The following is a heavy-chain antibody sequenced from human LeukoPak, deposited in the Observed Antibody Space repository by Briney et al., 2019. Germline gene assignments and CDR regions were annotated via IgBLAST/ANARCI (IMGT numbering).Heavy chain of an antibody. Sequence: SETLSLTCTVSGGSISSNSYYWGWIRQPPGKGLEWIGSMYYSGSTYYNPSLKSRVSISVDTSKNQFSLKLSSVTAADTAVYYCARDSSEAGAYYFDYWGQGTLVTVSS. D-gene: IGHD6-13*01. V-gene: IGHV4-39*07. CDR2: MYYSGST. J-gene: IGHJ4*02. CDR3: ARDSSEAGAYYFDY. CDR1: GGSISSNSYY.